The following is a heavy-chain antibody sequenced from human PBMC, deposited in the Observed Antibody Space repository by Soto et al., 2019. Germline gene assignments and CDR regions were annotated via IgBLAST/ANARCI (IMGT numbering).Heavy chain of an antibody. J-gene: IGHJ4*01. CDR1: GGSFSGYY. CDR3: ARGRRDVRFDS. V-gene: IGHV4-34*01. Sequence: SETLSLTCAVYGGSFSGYYWSWIRQPPGKGLEWIGEINHNGGTNYNPSLKSRVTISVDTSKSQFSLDLTSATAADTAVYYCARGRRDVRFDSRGHGTLVTVSS. CDR2: INHNGGT.